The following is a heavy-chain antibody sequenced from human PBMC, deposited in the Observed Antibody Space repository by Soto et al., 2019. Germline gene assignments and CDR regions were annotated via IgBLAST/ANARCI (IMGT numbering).Heavy chain of an antibody. D-gene: IGHD2-15*01. J-gene: IGHJ4*02. CDR1: GGSFNSYY. Sequence: SETLSLTCAVYGGSFNSYYWSWIRQPPGKGLEWIGEINHSGSSNYSPSLKGRLTISVDTSKNQLSLKLTSVTAADSAVYYCARWNYHHYHHSGGNFRTSYYFDSWGQGTLVTVSS. V-gene: IGHV4-34*01. CDR2: INHSGSS. CDR3: ARWNYHHYHHSGGNFRTSYYFDS.